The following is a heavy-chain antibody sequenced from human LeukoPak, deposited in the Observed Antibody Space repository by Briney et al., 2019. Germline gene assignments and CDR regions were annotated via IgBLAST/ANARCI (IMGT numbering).Heavy chain of an antibody. CDR1: GFIFSNYA. CDR3: AREECGSCFSGGDY. Sequence: QPGGSLRLSCAASGFIFSNYAMIWVRQAPGKGLEWVSAIGGSGSYTNYADSVKGRFTISRDNSKNTLYLQMNSLGAEDTAVYYCAREECGSCFSGGDYWGQGTLVTVSS. V-gene: IGHV3-23*01. J-gene: IGHJ4*02. CDR2: IGGSGSYT. D-gene: IGHD2-15*01.